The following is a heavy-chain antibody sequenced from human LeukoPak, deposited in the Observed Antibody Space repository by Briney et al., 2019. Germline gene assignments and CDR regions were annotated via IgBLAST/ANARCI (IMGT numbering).Heavy chain of an antibody. J-gene: IGHJ4*02. CDR1: GGTFSSYA. CDR3: AKEYGDFDLRREFDY. D-gene: IGHD4-17*01. V-gene: IGHV1-69*06. Sequence: SVKVSCKASGGTFSSYAISWVRQAPGQGLEWMGGIIPIFGTANYAQKFQGRVTITADKSTSTAYMELSSLRSEDTAVYYCAKEYGDFDLRREFDYWGQGTLVTVSS. CDR2: IIPIFGTA.